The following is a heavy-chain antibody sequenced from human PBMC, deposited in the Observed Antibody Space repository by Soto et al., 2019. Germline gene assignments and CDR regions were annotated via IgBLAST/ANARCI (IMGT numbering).Heavy chain of an antibody. Sequence: QVQLQESGPGLVKPSQTLSLTCTVSGDSISSGDFFWSWVRQPPGKGPEWIGLISYSGNTYYNPSLQNRVVISLDTPKNQFSLQLTSATAADTAVYYCAREWEATDGPFDSWGQGILVTVSS. CDR1: GDSISSGDFF. V-gene: IGHV4-30-4*01. CDR3: AREWEATDGPFDS. J-gene: IGHJ4*02. D-gene: IGHD1-26*01. CDR2: ISYSGNT.